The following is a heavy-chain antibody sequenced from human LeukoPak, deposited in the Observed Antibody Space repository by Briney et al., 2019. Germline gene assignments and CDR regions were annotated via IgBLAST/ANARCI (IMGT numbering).Heavy chain of an antibody. CDR2: INPNDGDT. Sequence: ASVKVSCKASGYTFTDYYMHWVRQAPGQGFEWMGWINPNDGDTNYAQKFQGRVTMTRDTSISTAHLEVSRLRSDDTAVYYCARANFLYCSSSTCLFAYWGQGPLVTVSS. J-gene: IGHJ4*02. D-gene: IGHD2-2*01. V-gene: IGHV1-2*02. CDR3: ARANFLYCSSSTCLFAY. CDR1: GYTFTDYY.